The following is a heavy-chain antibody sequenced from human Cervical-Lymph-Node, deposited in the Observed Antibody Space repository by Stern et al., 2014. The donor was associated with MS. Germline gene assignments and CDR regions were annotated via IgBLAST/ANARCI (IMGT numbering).Heavy chain of an antibody. CDR3: TKAWDS. V-gene: IGHV1-8*01. J-gene: IGHJ5*01. CDR1: GYTFTSDD. CDR2: MNPDSGDT. Sequence: VQLEESGAEVRKPGASVKVSCKASGYTFTSDDINWVRQAPGQGLEWMGWMNPDSGDTGFAQKFQGRVTMTRDTSITTAFMELTNLRSDDTAVYYGTKAWDSWGPGTLIIVSS.